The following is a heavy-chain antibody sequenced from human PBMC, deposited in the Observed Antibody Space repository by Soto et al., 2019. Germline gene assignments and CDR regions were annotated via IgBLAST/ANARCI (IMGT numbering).Heavy chain of an antibody. CDR2: ISYDGSNK. CDR3: ARGTPYDYHGSGVDY. J-gene: IGHJ4*02. D-gene: IGHD3-22*01. CDR1: GFTFSSYA. V-gene: IGHV3-30*03. Sequence: PGGSLRLSCAASGFTFSSYAIHWVRQAPGKGLEWVAVISYDGSNKFYADSVKGRFTISRDNSKDTLYLQMDSLRVEDTAVYYCARGTPYDYHGSGVDYWGQGTLVTVSS.